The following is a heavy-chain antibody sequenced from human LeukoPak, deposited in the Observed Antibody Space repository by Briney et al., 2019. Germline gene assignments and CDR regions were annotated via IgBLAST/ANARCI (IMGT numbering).Heavy chain of an antibody. Sequence: GGSLRLSCAASGFTFSSYGMHWVRQAPGKGLEWVAIISYDGSKKYYADSVKGRFTISRDNSKNTLYLQMNSLRAEDTAVFYCAKGSPRYYYDRSGYYPYYFDYWGQGTLVTVSS. V-gene: IGHV3-30*18. J-gene: IGHJ4*02. CDR3: AKGSPRYYYDRSGYYPYYFDY. D-gene: IGHD3-22*01. CDR2: ISYDGSKK. CDR1: GFTFSSYG.